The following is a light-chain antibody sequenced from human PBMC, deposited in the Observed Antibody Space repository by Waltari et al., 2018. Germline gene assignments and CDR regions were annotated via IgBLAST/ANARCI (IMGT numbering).Light chain of an antibody. V-gene: IGLV1-40*01. J-gene: IGLJ3*02. CDR1: NATLGSGYD. CDR3: QSYDSGLSARV. Sequence: QSVLTQPPSVSGAPGQTVTISCPGGNATLGSGYDVHWYQCLPGIAPKLLIYDDNNRPSGVPDRFSGSKSGTSASLAITGLQAEDEADYYCQSYDSGLSARVFGGGTKLTVL. CDR2: DDN.